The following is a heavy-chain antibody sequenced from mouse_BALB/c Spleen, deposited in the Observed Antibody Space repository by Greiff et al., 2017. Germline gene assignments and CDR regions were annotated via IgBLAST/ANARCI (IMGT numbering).Heavy chain of an antibody. Sequence: EVMLVESGGGLVQPGGSLKLSCAASGFDFSRYWMSWVRQAPGKGLEWIGEINPDSSTINYTPSLKDKFIISRDNAKNTLYLQMSKVRSEDTALYYCARADYGEMEMDYWGQGTSVTVSS. J-gene: IGHJ4*01. CDR1: GFDFSRYW. CDR3: ARADYGEMEMDY. V-gene: IGHV4-1*02. CDR2: INPDSSTI. D-gene: IGHD2-4*01.